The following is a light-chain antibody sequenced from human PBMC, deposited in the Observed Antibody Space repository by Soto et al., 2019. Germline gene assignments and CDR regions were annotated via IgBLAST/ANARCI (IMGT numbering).Light chain of an antibody. CDR3: SSYTSSITLV. J-gene: IGLJ2*01. Sequence: QSVLTQPASVSGSPGQSITISCTGTSSDVGGYNYVSWYQQHPGKAPKLMIYDVNNRPSGVSNRFSGSKSGNTASLTISGLQAEDEGDYYCSSYTSSITLVFGGGNKLTVL. V-gene: IGLV2-14*01. CDR2: DVN. CDR1: SSDVGGYNY.